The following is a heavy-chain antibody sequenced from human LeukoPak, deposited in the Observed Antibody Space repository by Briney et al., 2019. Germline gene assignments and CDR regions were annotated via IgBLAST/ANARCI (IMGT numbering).Heavy chain of an antibody. Sequence: GGSLRLSCAASGFRFSSYAMSWVRQAPGKGLEWVSAISGSGVSTYYADSVKGRFTVSRDNSKNTVYLQMNSLRAEDTAVYYCARDWSVGSSGYFNYWGQGTLVTVSS. V-gene: IGHV3-23*01. CDR2: ISGSGVST. J-gene: IGHJ4*02. CDR3: ARDWSVGSSGYFNY. CDR1: GFRFSSYA. D-gene: IGHD3-22*01.